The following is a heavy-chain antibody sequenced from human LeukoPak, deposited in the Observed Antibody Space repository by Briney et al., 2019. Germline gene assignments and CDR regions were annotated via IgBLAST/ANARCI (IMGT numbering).Heavy chain of an antibody. V-gene: IGHV1-69*05. CDR3: ARVIVAVAGHYDY. D-gene: IGHD6-19*01. Sequence: GASVKVSCKASGGTFSSYAISWVRQAPGQGLEWMGGIIPIFGTANYAQKFQGRVTITTDESTSTAYMELSSLRSEDTAVYYCARVIVAVAGHYDYWGQGTLVTVSS. CDR2: IIPIFGTA. J-gene: IGHJ4*02. CDR1: GGTFSSYA.